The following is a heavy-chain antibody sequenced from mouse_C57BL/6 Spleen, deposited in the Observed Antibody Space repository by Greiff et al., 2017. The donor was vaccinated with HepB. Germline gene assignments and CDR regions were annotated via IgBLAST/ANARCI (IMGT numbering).Heavy chain of an antibody. CDR1: GYTFTSYW. CDR2: IDPSDSYT. D-gene: IGHD2-3*01. V-gene: IGHV1-69*01. CDR3: ARRDGYMDY. J-gene: IGHJ4*01. Sequence: QVQLQQSGAELVMPWASVKLSCKASGYTFTSYWMHWVKQRPGQGLEWIGEIDPSDSYTNYNQKFKGKSTLTVDKSSSTAYMQLSSLTSEDSAVYYCARRDGYMDYWGQGTSVTVSS.